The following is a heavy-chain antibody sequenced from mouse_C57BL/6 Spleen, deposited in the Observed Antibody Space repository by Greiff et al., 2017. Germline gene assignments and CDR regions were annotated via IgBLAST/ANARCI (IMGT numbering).Heavy chain of an antibody. CDR3: ASLWSYYAMDY. CDR1: GFTFSDYY. CDR2: INYDGSST. Sequence: EVKLVESEGGLVQPGSSMKLSCTASGFTFSDYYMAWVRQVPEKGLEWVANINYDGSSTYYLDSLKSRFIISRDNAKNILYLQMSSLKSEDTATYYCASLWSYYAMDYWGQGTSVTVSS. J-gene: IGHJ4*01. D-gene: IGHD1-1*02. V-gene: IGHV5-16*01.